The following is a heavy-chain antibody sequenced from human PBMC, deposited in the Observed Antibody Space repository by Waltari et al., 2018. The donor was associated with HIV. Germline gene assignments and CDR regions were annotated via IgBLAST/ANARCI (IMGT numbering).Heavy chain of an antibody. V-gene: IGHV3-23*01. D-gene: IGHD1-26*01. CDR2: IGGIGATI. J-gene: IGHJ4*02. CDR3: TKLTDSATTD. CDR1: GFLFDTHG. Sequence: EIQLLESGGGLVQPGGSLRLSCAASGFLFDTHGMGWVRQAPGKGLEWVSAIGGIGATIYYADSVKGRFTVSRDNSKNTLYLQMHSLRVEDTAVYYCTKLTDSATTDWGQGTPVTVSS.